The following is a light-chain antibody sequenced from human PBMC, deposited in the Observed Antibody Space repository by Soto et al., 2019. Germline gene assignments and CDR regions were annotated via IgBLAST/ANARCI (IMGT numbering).Light chain of an antibody. J-gene: IGLJ3*02. Sequence: QSVLTQPPSVSGAPGQRVTISCTGSSSNIGAGYGVHWYQQLPGTAPKLLIYTNNNRPSGVPDRFSGSKSGTSASLAITGLLAEDEADYYCQSYDSSLSGWVFGGGTKRTVL. CDR2: TNN. CDR3: QSYDSSLSGWV. V-gene: IGLV1-40*01. CDR1: SSNIGAGYG.